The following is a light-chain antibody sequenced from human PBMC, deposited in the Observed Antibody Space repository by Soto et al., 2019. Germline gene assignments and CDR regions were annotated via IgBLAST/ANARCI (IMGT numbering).Light chain of an antibody. J-gene: IGKJ2*01. V-gene: IGKV1-5*01. CDR2: DVS. CDR1: QSISNW. Sequence: DIQMTQSTSTLSASVGDSVTITCRASQSISNWLAWYQQKPGKAPTLLIYDVSRLESGVPSRFSGSGSGTEFTLTINSLQPDDFATYDCQQYDSYYTFGQGTKVDIK. CDR3: QQYDSYYT.